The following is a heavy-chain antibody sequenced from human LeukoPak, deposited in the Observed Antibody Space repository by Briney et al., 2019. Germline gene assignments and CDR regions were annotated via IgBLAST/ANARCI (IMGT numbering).Heavy chain of an antibody. CDR3: ARDTSSGYWGVPGPNIGP. CDR1: GYTFTGYY. V-gene: IGHV1-2*02. CDR2: INPNSGGT. J-gene: IGHJ5*02. Sequence: GASVKVSCKASGYTFTGYYMHWVRQAPGQGLEWMGWINPNSGGTNYAQKFQGRVTMTRDTSISTAYMELSRLRSDDTAVYYCARDTSSGYWGVPGPNIGPWGQGTPLTVS. D-gene: IGHD6-13*01.